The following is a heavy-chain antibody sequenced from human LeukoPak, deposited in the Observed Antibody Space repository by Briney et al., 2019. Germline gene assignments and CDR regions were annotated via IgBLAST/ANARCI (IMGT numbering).Heavy chain of an antibody. CDR3: SRESGAFSPFGY. Sequence: SETLSLTCGVSGGSITSTNWWSWVRQPPGQGLEWIGEVSLSGLPNYNPSLSSRVIMALDTSKNHLSLNLTSVTAADTAVYYCSRESGAFSPFGYWGQGTLVTVPS. CDR2: VSLSGLP. D-gene: IGHD1-26*01. CDR1: GGSITSTNW. J-gene: IGHJ4*02. V-gene: IGHV4/OR15-8*01.